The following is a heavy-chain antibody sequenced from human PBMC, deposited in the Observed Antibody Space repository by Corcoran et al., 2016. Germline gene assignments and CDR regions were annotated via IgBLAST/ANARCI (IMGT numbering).Heavy chain of an antibody. CDR2: ISAYNGNT. D-gene: IGHD1-1*01. J-gene: IGHJ6*02. Sequence: QVQLVQSGAEVKKPGASVKVACKASVYTFTSYGISWVRQAPGQGLEWMGWISAYNGNTNYAQKLQGRVTMTSDTSTSTAYMELRSLRTDDTAVYYCEREETTGSSYYCYVMDVWGQGTTVTVSS. CDR1: VYTFTSYG. CDR3: EREETTGSSYYCYVMDV. V-gene: IGHV1-18*01.